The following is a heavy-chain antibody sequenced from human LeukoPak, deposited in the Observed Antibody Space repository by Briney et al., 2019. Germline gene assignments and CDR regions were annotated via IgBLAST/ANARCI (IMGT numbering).Heavy chain of an antibody. CDR2: INPSGGST. CDR3: ARDPPREFLEWYNPLDV. J-gene: IGHJ6*02. CDR1: GYTFTSYY. D-gene: IGHD3-3*01. Sequence: ASVKVSFKASGYTFTSYYMHWVRQAPGQGLEWMGIINPSGGSTSYAQKFQGRVTMTRDTSTSTVYMELSSLRSEDTAVYYCARDPPREFLEWYNPLDVWGQGTTVTVSS. V-gene: IGHV1-46*01.